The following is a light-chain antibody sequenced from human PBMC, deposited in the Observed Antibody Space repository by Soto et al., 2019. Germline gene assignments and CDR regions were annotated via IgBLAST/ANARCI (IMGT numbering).Light chain of an antibody. Sequence: DIQMTQSPSTLSASVGDRVNITCRASQSILSWLAWFQQKPGKAPKLLIYKASTLETGVPSRFSGSRSGTEFTLTISSLQPDDFATYYCQQYNSYSPYTFGQGTRVEIK. J-gene: IGKJ2*01. CDR2: KAS. V-gene: IGKV1-5*03. CDR1: QSILSW. CDR3: QQYNSYSPYT.